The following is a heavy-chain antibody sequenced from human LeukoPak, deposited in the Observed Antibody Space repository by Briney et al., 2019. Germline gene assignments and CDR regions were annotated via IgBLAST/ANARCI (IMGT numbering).Heavy chain of an antibody. CDR2: MNPNSGNT. V-gene: IGHV1-8*02. CDR3: ARSHCSSTSCYDWFDP. CDR1: GGTFSSYA. J-gene: IGHJ5*02. Sequence: GASVKVSCKASGGTFSSYAISWVRQAPGQGLEWMGWMNPNSGNTGYAQKFQGRITMTRNTSISTAYMELSSLRSEDTAVYYCARSHCSSTSCYDWFDPWGQGTRVTVSS. D-gene: IGHD2-2*01.